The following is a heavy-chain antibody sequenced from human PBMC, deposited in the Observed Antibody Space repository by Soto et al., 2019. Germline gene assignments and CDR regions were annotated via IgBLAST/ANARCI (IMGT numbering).Heavy chain of an antibody. V-gene: IGHV4-39*01. CDR3: ARESSSSTNWFDP. CDR1: CGSISSSSYY. CDR2: IYYSGST. D-gene: IGHD6-6*01. J-gene: IGHJ5*02. Sequence: SETLSLTCTVSCGSISSSSYYWGWIRQPPGKGLEWIGSIYYSGSTYYNPSLKSRVTISVDTSKNQFSLKLSSVTAADTAVYYCARESSSSTNWFDPWGQGTLVTVSS.